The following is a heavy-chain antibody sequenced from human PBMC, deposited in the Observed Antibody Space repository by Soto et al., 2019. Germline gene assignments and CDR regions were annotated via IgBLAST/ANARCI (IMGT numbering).Heavy chain of an antibody. V-gene: IGHV3-43*01. J-gene: IGHJ4*02. D-gene: IGHD3-22*01. CDR2: ISWDGGST. CDR1: GFTFDDYT. CDR3: AKGSGYDSSGYNDY. Sequence: GGSLRLSCAASGFTFDDYTMHWVRQAPGKGLEWVSLISWDGGSTYYADSAKGRFTISRDNSKNSLYLQMNSLRTEDTALYYCAKGSGYDSSGYNDYWGQGTLVTV.